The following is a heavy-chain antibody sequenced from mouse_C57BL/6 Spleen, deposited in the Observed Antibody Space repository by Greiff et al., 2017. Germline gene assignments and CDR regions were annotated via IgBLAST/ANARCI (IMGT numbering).Heavy chain of an antibody. Sequence: QVQLQQSGAELVKPGASVKISCKASGYAFSSYWMNWVKQRPGKGLEWIGQIYPGDGDTNYNGKFKGKATLTADKSSSTAYMQLSSLTSEDSAVYFCAIYYYGSGAMDYWGQGTSVTVFS. CDR1: GYAFSSYW. V-gene: IGHV1-80*01. D-gene: IGHD1-1*01. CDR2: IYPGDGDT. CDR3: AIYYYGSGAMDY. J-gene: IGHJ4*01.